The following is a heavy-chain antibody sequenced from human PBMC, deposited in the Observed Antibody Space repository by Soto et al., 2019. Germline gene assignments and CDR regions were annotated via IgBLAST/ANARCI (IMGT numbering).Heavy chain of an antibody. D-gene: IGHD2-15*01. CDR1: GFTFISYA. CDR3: ARGWGMDV. CDR2: ISYDGSNK. J-gene: IGHJ6*02. V-gene: IGHV3-30-3*01. Sequence: GGSLRLSCAASGFTFISYAMHWVRQAPGKGLEWVAVISYDGSNKYYADSVKGRFTISRDNSKNTLYLQMNSLRAEDTAVYYCARGWGMDVWGQGTTVTVSS.